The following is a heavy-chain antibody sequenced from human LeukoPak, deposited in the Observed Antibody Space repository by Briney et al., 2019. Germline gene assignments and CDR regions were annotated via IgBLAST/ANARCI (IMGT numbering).Heavy chain of an antibody. D-gene: IGHD2/OR15-2a*01. V-gene: IGHV4-59*08. Sequence: SETLSLTCTVSGGSINNYYWSWVRQPPGAGLGWLAYIYYTGSTNYNSSLKTRLTISVDTSKNQCSLRLNSVTAADTAVYYCARFSQYYDSPTHYLDYWGQGILVTVSS. CDR3: ARFSQYYDSPTHYLDY. CDR2: IYYTGST. J-gene: IGHJ4*02. CDR1: GGSINNYY.